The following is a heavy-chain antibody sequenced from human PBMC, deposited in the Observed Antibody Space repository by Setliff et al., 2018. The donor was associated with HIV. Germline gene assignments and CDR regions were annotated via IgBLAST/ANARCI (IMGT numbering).Heavy chain of an antibody. CDR1: GDSIRGYY. CDR2: VFYTGFA. V-gene: IGHV4-59*08. CDR3: ARQVSIPGVAITPVDY. D-gene: IGHD5-12*01. J-gene: IGHJ4*02. Sequence: SETLSLTCTVSGDSIRGYYWSWIRQPPGKGLEWMGYVFYTGFAAYNPSLKSRLTISVDTSKSQFSLRLTSVTAADTAIYYCARQVSIPGVAITPVDYWGQGARVTVSS.